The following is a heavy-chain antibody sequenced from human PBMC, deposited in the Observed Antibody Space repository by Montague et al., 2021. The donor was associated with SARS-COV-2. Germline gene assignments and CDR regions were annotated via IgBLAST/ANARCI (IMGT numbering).Heavy chain of an antibody. CDR2: INYSGGT. V-gene: IGHV4-59*11. D-gene: IGHD3-10*01. CDR3: ARATSVRGAANWFDP. Sequence: SETLSLTCAVSGGSISSHYWSFVRQPPGKGLEWIAYINYSGGTNYNPSLKSRVTISVDTSKNHFSLQLRSVTPADTAVYFCARATSVRGAANWFDPWGQGTLVTVSS. CDR1: GGSISSHY. J-gene: IGHJ5*02.